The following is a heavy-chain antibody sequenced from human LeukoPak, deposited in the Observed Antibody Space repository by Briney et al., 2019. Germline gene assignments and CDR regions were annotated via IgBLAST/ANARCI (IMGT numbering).Heavy chain of an antibody. Sequence: GGSLRLSCAASGFTVSSNYMSWVRQAPGKGLEWVSVIYSGGSTYYADSVKGRFTISRDNSKNTLYLQVNSLRAEDTAVYYCARDFTTNWFDPWGQGTLVTVSS. CDR1: GFTVSSNY. V-gene: IGHV3-53*01. CDR2: IYSGGST. J-gene: IGHJ5*02. D-gene: IGHD1-26*01. CDR3: ARDFTTNWFDP.